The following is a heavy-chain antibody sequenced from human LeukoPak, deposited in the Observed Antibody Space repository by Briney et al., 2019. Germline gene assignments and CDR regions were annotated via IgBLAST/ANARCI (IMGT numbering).Heavy chain of an antibody. CDR2: VSDSGDNT. V-gene: IGHV3-23*01. D-gene: IGHD1-1*01. CDR3: AKSHSEVQRGYFDC. Sequence: GGSLRLSCAASGFTFSSFWMTWVRQAPGKGLEWVSTVSDSGDNTYYADSAKGRFTISRDNSKDTLYLQMSSLRAEDAAVYYCAKSHSEVQRGYFDCWGQGTLVTVSS. CDR1: GFTFSSFW. J-gene: IGHJ4*02.